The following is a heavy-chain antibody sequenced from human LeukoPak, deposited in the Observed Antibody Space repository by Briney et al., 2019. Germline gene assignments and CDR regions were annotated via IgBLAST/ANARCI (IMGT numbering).Heavy chain of an antibody. Sequence: ASVKVSCKVSGYTLTELSMHWVRQAPGKGLEWMGGFDPEDGETIYAQKFQGRVTMTEDTSTDTAYMELSSLRSEDTAVYYCATENLGGSGGYSNDAFDIWGQGTMVTVSS. CDR2: FDPEDGET. V-gene: IGHV1-24*01. CDR3: ATENLGGSGGYSNDAFDI. J-gene: IGHJ3*02. D-gene: IGHD3-10*01. CDR1: GYTLTELS.